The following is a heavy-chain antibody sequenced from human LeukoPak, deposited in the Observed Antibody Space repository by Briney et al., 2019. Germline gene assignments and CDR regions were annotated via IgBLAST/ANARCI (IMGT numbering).Heavy chain of an antibody. CDR1: GFTFSSYA. CDR2: ISYDGSNK. V-gene: IGHV3-30*04. D-gene: IGHD5-18*01. J-gene: IGHJ4*02. CDR3: TTDRLQGYSSY. Sequence: GGSLRLSCAASGFTFSSYAMHWVRQAPGKGLEWVAVISYDGSNKYYADSVKGRFTISRDNSKNTLYLQMNSLKTEDTAVYYCTTDRLQGYSSYWGQGTLVIVSS.